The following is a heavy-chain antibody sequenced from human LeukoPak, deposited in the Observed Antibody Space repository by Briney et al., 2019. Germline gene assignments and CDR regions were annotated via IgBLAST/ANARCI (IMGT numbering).Heavy chain of an antibody. V-gene: IGHV3-48*01. CDR1: GFPFSSYS. CDR3: ARRPYHSVGYVLDS. J-gene: IGHJ4*02. CDR2: ITSSSATI. Sequence: GGSLRLSCAASGFPFSSYSMNWVRQAPGKGLEWVSYITSSSATIYYADSVKGRFTISRDNDKNSLYLQVNSQRAEDTAVYYCARRPYHSVGYVLDSWGQGPLVPVSS. D-gene: IGHD3-22*01.